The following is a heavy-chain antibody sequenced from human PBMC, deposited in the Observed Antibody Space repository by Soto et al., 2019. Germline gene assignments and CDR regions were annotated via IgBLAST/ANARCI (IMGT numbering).Heavy chain of an antibody. CDR3: ARWGSSWYRIDAFDI. Sequence: GASVKVSCKASGGTFSSYAISWVRQAPGQGLEWMGGIIPIFGTANYAQKFQGRVTITADESTSTAYMELSSLRSDDTAVYYCARWGSSWYRIDAFDIWGQGTMVTVSS. CDR1: GGTFSSYA. CDR2: IIPIFGTA. D-gene: IGHD6-13*01. V-gene: IGHV1-69*13. J-gene: IGHJ3*02.